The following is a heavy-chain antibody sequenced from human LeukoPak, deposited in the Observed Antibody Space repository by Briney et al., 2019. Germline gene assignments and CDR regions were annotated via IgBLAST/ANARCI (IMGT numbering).Heavy chain of an antibody. D-gene: IGHD5-12*01. V-gene: IGHV1-46*01. Sequence: ASVKVSCKASGYTFTSYYMHWVRQAPGQGLEWMGIINPSGGSTSYAQKFQGRVTISVDTSKNQFSLKLSSVTAADTAVYYCARGRSRFGGYDVYYMDVWGKGTTVTVSS. CDR3: ARGRSRFGGYDVYYMDV. CDR1: GYTFTSYY. CDR2: INPSGGST. J-gene: IGHJ6*03.